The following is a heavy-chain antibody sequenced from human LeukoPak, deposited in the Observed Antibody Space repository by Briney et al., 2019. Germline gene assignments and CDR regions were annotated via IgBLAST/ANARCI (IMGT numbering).Heavy chain of an antibody. CDR3: AKDSTGWYSSSSF. Sequence: GGSLRLSCAASGFTFSSYAMSWVRQAPGEGLEWVSAISGSGGSTYYADSVKGRFTISRDNSKNTLYLQMNSLRAEDTAVYYCAKDSTGWYSSSSFWGQGTLVTVSS. V-gene: IGHV3-23*01. J-gene: IGHJ4*02. CDR1: GFTFSSYA. CDR2: ISGSGGST. D-gene: IGHD6-6*01.